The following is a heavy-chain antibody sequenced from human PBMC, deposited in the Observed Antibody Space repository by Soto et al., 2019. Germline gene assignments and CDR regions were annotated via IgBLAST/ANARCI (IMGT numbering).Heavy chain of an antibody. CDR2: ISDAAGSA. CDR3: ARPYGGKIGDAPDL. Sequence: GGSLRLSCAASGFTFSTYALSWVRQVPGKGLEWVSTISDAAGSAYYVDSVKGRFTISRDNSKKTLYLQMNSLRAEDSAVYYCARPYGGKIGDAPDLWGQGTMVTVSS. J-gene: IGHJ3*01. V-gene: IGHV3-23*01. CDR1: GFTFSTYA. D-gene: IGHD4-17*01.